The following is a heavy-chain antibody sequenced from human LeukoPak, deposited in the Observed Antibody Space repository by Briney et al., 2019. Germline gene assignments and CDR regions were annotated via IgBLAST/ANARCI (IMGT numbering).Heavy chain of an antibody. CDR2: IYHSGST. J-gene: IGHJ4*02. CDR3: ARVVPPTDYGSGSYFWDPYYFDY. V-gene: IGHV4-39*07. D-gene: IGHD3-10*01. Sequence: SETLSLTCTVSGGSISSSSYYWGWIRQPPGKGLEWIGSIYHSGSTYYNPSLKSRVTISVDTSKNQFSLKLSSVTAADTAVYYCARVVPPTDYGSGSYFWDPYYFDYWGQGTLVTVSS. CDR1: GGSISSSSYY.